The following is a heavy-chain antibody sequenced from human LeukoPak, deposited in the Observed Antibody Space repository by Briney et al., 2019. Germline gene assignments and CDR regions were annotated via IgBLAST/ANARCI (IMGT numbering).Heavy chain of an antibody. J-gene: IGHJ4*02. V-gene: IGHV5-51*01. CDR2: IYPGDSDT. D-gene: IGHD2-15*01. CDR3: ATSRVVDYLYDY. CDR1: GYSFTSYW. Sequence: GESLNISCKGSGYSFTSYWIGWVRQMPGKGLEWMGIIYPGDSDTRYRPSFQGQATISADKSIRTAYLQWSSLKASDTAMYYCATSRVVDYLYDYWGQGTLVTVSS.